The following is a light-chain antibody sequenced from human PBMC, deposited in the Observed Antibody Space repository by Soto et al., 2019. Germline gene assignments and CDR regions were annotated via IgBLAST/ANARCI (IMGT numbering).Light chain of an antibody. CDR3: QQYHKWPLT. J-gene: IGKJ4*01. V-gene: IGKV3-15*01. CDR1: QSVSSN. CDR2: GAS. Sequence: EIVVTQAGATPTSSRWQRHTQYCGSCQSVSSNLAWYQQKPGQAPRLLIYGASTRATGIPARFICSGHETEFILTMSSRHSEDFAVYYYQQYHKWPLTVGGGTKVDIK.